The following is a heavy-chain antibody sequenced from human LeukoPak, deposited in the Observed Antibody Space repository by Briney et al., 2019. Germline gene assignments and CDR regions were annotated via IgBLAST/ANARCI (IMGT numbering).Heavy chain of an antibody. CDR2: IRYNGTNK. CDR1: RYSFSGYG. Sequence: HPGGSLRLSCAASRYSFSGYGMHWVRQAPGKGLEWVAFIRYNGTNKYYADSVKGRFTISRDNSKNTLYLQMNSLRGEDTAVYYCAKDRYCSSTSCYSRVSGWFDPWGQGTLVTVSS. J-gene: IGHJ5*02. D-gene: IGHD2-2*02. V-gene: IGHV3-30*02. CDR3: AKDRYCSSTSCYSRVSGWFDP.